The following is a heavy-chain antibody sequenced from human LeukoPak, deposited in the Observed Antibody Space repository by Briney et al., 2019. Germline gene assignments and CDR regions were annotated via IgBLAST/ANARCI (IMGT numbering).Heavy chain of an antibody. J-gene: IGHJ6*03. D-gene: IGHD3-10*01. V-gene: IGHV3-30*02. CDR1: GFTFSSYG. CDR2: IRYDGSNK. CDR3: AKDPSWFGELFYYYYYMDV. Sequence: PGGSLRLSCAASGFTFSSYGMHWVRQAPGKGLEWVAFIRYDGSNKYYADSVQGRFTISRDNSKNTLYLQMNSLRAEDTAVYYCAKDPSWFGELFYYYYYMDVWGKGTTVTVSS.